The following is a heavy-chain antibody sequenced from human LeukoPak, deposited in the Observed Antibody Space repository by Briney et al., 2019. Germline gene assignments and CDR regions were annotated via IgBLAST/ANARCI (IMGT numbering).Heavy chain of an antibody. CDR1: GYTFTRYG. CDR2: ISAYNGNT. CDR3: AGVTQYYYDSSGYYSYFDY. J-gene: IGHJ4*02. V-gene: IGHV1-18*01. D-gene: IGHD3-22*01. Sequence: ASVKVSCKASGYTFTRYGISGVRQAPGQGLEGMGWISAYNGNTNYAQKLQGRVTMTTDTSTSTAYMELRSLRSDDTAVYYCAGVTQYYYDSSGYYSYFDYWGQGTLVTVSS.